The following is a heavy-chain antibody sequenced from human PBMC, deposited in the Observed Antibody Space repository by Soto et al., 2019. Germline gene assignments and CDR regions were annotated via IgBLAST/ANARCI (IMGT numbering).Heavy chain of an antibody. CDR1: GYPVTAYY. J-gene: IGHJ3*02. D-gene: IGHD3-3*01. Sequence: QLHLVQSGAVVKKPGASVTVSCSASGYPVTAYYMHWVRQAPGRGLEWMGGINPATGAAKYTQTFQGRATVAGDTSTSTVFMELSGLTSEDAAVFYCARGGGVGVAGSAAFDMWGQGTLVTVSS. CDR3: ARGGGVGVAGSAAFDM. V-gene: IGHV1-2*02. CDR2: INPATGAA.